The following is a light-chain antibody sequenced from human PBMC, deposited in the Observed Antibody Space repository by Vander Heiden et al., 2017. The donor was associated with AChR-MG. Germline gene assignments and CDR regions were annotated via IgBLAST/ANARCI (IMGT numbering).Light chain of an antibody. Sequence: IQITQSPSTMSAYVGDRVTSHCRATPRVSRGLAWYQQKPGQAPNLLIYDASSLETWVPSRFSGSGSWKEFPLSIRSLQPDDFATYYCEQDTSYPYTFGQGARLEIK. J-gene: IGKJ2*01. CDR3: EQDTSYPYT. V-gene: IGKV1-5*03. CDR1: PRVSRG. CDR2: DAS.